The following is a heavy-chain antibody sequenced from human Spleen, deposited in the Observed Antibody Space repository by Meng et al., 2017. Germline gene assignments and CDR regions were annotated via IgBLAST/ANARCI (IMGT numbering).Heavy chain of an antibody. CDR1: GFTFSSYA. J-gene: IGHJ4*02. D-gene: IGHD1-26*01. CDR2: ISGSGGST. V-gene: IGHV3-23*01. Sequence: GESLKISCAASGFTFSSYAMSWVRQAPGKGLEWVSAISGSGGSTYYADSVKGRVTISRDNSKNTLYLQMNSLRAEDTAVYYCAGDSRSNYRYVDYWGQGTLVTVSS. CDR3: AGDSRSNYRYVDY.